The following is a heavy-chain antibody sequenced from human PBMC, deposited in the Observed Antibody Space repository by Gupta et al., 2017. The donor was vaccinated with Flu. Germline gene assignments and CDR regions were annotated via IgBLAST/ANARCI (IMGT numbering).Heavy chain of an antibody. CDR1: RYY. V-gene: IGHV4-4*07. CDR2: IYTSGST. Sequence: RYYWSWIRQPAGKGLEWIGRIYTSGSTNYNPSLKSRVTMSVDTSKNQFSLKLSSVTAADTAVYYCARVRCTNGVCYVFDYWGQGTLVTVSS. D-gene: IGHD2-8*01. J-gene: IGHJ4*02. CDR3: ARVRCTNGVCYVFDY.